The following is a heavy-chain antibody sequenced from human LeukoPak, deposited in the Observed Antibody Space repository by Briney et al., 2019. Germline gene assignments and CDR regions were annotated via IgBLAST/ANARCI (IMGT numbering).Heavy chain of an antibody. D-gene: IGHD6-13*01. CDR1: GFTFNDSA. CDR2: IRSKARSYAT. CDR3: TRAAAYDYYYYYMDV. J-gene: IGHJ6*03. Sequence: GGSLRLSCAASGFTFNDSAMHWVRQASGKGLGWVGRIRSKARSYATAYGASVKGRFTISRDDSKNTVYLQMNSLKTEDTAVYYCTRAAAYDYYYYYMDVWGKGTTVTISS. V-gene: IGHV3-73*01.